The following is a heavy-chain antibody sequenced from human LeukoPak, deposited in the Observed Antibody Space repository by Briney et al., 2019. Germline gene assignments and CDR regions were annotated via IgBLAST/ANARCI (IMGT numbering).Heavy chain of an antibody. J-gene: IGHJ4*02. CDR1: GGSISSSSYY. CDR2: IYYSGST. Sequence: SETLSLTCTVSGGSISSSSYYWGWIRQPPGKGLEWFGSIYYSGSTYYNPSLKSRVTISVDSSKNQFSLKLSSVTAADTAVYYCARQLVVVLPAEFDFWGQGTLVTVSS. D-gene: IGHD2-2*01. V-gene: IGHV4-39*01. CDR3: ARQLVVVLPAEFDF.